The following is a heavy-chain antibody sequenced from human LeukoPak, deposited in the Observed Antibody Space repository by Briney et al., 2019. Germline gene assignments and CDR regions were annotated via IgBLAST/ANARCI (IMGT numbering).Heavy chain of an antibody. J-gene: IGHJ4*02. CDR1: GFTFSSYA. Sequence: PGGSLRLSCAASGFTFSSYAMSWVRQAPGKGLECVSTINNSGGGTYYTDSVKGRFTISRDNSKNTLYLQMNSLRAEDTAVYYCAKAFAAADTRYWGQGTLVTVSS. CDR3: AKAFAAADTRY. CDR2: INNSGGGT. D-gene: IGHD6-13*01. V-gene: IGHV3-23*01.